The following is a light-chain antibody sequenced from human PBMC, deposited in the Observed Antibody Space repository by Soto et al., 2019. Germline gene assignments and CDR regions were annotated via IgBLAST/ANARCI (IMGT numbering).Light chain of an antibody. J-gene: IGLJ1*01. Sequence: QSALTQPASVSGSPGQSITISCIGTSSDVGDYNYVYWYQQHPGKAPKLMIYDVSNRPSGVSNRFSGSKSGNTASLTISGLQAEDEADYFCSSYTSSSTPYVFGTGTKLTVL. CDR1: SSDVGDYNY. CDR2: DVS. CDR3: SSYTSSSTPYV. V-gene: IGLV2-14*03.